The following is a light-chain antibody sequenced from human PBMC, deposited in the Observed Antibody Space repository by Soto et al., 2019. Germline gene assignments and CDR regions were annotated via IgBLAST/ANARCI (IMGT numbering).Light chain of an antibody. Sequence: IVMTQSPATLSVSPGERATLSCRASQSISSKLAWYQQKPGQAPRLLIYGASTRATGIPVRFSGSGSGTEFTLTISSLQSEDFAVYYCQQYGSSPSFGGGTKVDI. CDR3: QQYGSSPS. CDR1: QSISSK. V-gene: IGKV3D-15*02. CDR2: GAS. J-gene: IGKJ4*01.